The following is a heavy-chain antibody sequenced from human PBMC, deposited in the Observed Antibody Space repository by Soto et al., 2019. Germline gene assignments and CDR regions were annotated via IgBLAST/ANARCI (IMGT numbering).Heavy chain of an antibody. CDR2: IIPVFQTA. V-gene: IGHV1-69*01. CDR1: GGLFSRYP. Sequence: QEQLVQSGAEVKKPGSSVKVSCKASGGLFSRYPISWVRQVHGQGLEWMGGIIPVFQTAYYTQRFQGRVTITADESTNTAYLELSSLRSEDTAIYCCAMGGSGYTWFNEFWGQGTLVTVSS. CDR3: AMGGSGYTWFNEF. D-gene: IGHD3-22*01. J-gene: IGHJ4*02.